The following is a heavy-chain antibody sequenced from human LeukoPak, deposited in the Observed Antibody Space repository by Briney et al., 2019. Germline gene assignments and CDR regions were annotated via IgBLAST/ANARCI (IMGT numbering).Heavy chain of an antibody. D-gene: IGHD3-16*02. V-gene: IGHV4-61*01. Sequence: PSETLSLTCTVSGGSVSSGSYYWSWIRQPPGKGLEWIGYIYYSGSTNYDPSLKSRVTISVDTSKNQFSLKLSSVTAADTAVYYCARDIVGSYGMDVWGQGTTVTVSS. CDR1: GGSVSSGSYY. J-gene: IGHJ6*02. CDR3: ARDIVGSYGMDV. CDR2: IYYSGST.